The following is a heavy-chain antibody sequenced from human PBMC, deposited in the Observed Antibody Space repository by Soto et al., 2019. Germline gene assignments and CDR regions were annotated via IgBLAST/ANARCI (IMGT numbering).Heavy chain of an antibody. CDR1: GFTFSSYA. V-gene: IGHV3-23*01. CDR3: AKDIRPTRHCTNGVCSFDY. J-gene: IGHJ4*02. D-gene: IGHD2-8*01. Sequence: GGSLRLSCAASGFTFSSYAMSWVRQAPGKGLEWVSAISGSGGSTYYADSVKGRFTISRDNSKNTLYLQMNSLRAEDTAVYYCAKDIRPTRHCTNGVCSFDYWGQGTLVTVSS. CDR2: ISGSGGST.